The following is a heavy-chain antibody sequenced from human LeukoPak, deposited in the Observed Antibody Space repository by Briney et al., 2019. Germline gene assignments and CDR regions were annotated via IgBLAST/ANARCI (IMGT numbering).Heavy chain of an antibody. CDR2: TYYSAST. CDR3: ARGQMTAVPLLDY. D-gene: IGHD4-11*01. Sequence: KPSETLSLTCTVSGDTISGFYWAWLRQPPGRGLEWIGYTYYSASTNYNPSLKSRVTISSDTSKKQFSLKMSSVTAADTAVYYCARGQMTAVPLLDYWGQGALVTVSS. J-gene: IGHJ4*02. V-gene: IGHV4-59*01. CDR1: GDTISGFY.